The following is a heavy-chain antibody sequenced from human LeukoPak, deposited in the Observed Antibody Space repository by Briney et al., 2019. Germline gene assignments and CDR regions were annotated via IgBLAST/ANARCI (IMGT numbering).Heavy chain of an antibody. J-gene: IGHJ4*02. CDR1: GFTFSSYA. V-gene: IGHV3-23*01. D-gene: IGHD1-26*01. CDR2: VSGSGDST. CDR3: AISGGYWAWAH. Sequence: PGGSLSLSCAASGFTFSSYAMSWVRQAPGQGLEWVSGVSGSGDSTYYADSVKGRFTISRDNSKNTFYLQMNSLRADDTAVYYCAISGGYWAWAHWGQGTLVTVSS.